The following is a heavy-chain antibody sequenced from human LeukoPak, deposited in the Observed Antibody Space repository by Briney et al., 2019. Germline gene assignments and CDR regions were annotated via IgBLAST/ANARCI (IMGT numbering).Heavy chain of an antibody. J-gene: IGHJ4*02. CDR1: GVTFSSNE. D-gene: IGHD1-26*01. CDR2: ISSSGSSI. V-gene: IGHV3-48*03. Sequence: GGSLRLSCAASGVTFSSNEMNWVRQAPGKGPEWVSYISSSGSSIYHADSVKGRFTISRDNAKNSLYLQMNSLRAEDTAVYYCARTLVGATNWGQGTLVTVSS. CDR3: ARTLVGATN.